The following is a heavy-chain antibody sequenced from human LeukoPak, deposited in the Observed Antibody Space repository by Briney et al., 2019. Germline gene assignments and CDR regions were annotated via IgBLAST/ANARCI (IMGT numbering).Heavy chain of an antibody. V-gene: IGHV3-74*01. CDR2: IDGDGTNI. CDR3: ARPYCSSTSCYRYFDL. CDR1: GFTFSSYW. Sequence: GGSLRLSCAVSGFTFSSYWMHWVRQAPGKGLVWLSRIDGDGTNIDYADSVKGRFTISRDNAKNSLYLQMNSLRAEDTAVYYCARPYCSSTSCYRYFDLWGRGTLVTVSS. J-gene: IGHJ2*01. D-gene: IGHD2-2*02.